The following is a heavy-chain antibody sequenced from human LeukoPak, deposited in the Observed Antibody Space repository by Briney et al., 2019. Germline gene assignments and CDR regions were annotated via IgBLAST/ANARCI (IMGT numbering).Heavy chain of an antibody. D-gene: IGHD6-13*01. CDR1: GYSFTTYW. CDR2: INPGDSDP. Sequence: GESLKISCQGSGYSFTTYWIGWVRQMPGKGLEWVGIINPGDSDPRYRPSFQGQVTISADKSNSTAYLQWSSLKASDTAMYYCARHGLGSSWFGFDYWGQGTLVTVSS. V-gene: IGHV5-51*01. J-gene: IGHJ4*02. CDR3: ARHGLGSSWFGFDY.